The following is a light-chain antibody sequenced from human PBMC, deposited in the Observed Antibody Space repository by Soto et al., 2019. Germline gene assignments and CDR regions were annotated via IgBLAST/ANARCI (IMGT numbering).Light chain of an antibody. CDR2: DST. CDR1: QSIHTS. J-gene: IGKJ5*01. Sequence: VLTQSPATLSLSPGERATLSCRASQSIHTSLAWYQQTSGKPPRLVIYDSTLRANGVPDRFGGSRSGTEFTLTINSLETEDLAVYYCQQRNVWPTITFGQGTRLEI. V-gene: IGKV3-11*01. CDR3: QQRNVWPTIT.